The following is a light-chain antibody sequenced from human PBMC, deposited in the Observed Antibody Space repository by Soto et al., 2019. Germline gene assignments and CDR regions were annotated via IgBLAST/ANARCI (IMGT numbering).Light chain of an antibody. V-gene: IGLV2-14*01. CDR1: SSDVGSYNY. J-gene: IGLJ1*01. Sequence: QSALTQPASVSGSPGQSITISCTGTSSDVGSYNYVSWYQQHPGKAPKLMIYDVSNRPSGVSNRFSGSKSGNTASLTISGPQAEDEADYYCSSYASSSTYVFGPGTKVTVL. CDR3: SSYASSSTYV. CDR2: DVS.